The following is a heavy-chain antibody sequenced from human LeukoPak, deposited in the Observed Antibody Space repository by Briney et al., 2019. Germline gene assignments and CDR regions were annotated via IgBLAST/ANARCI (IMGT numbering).Heavy chain of an antibody. CDR3: ARAFSGSYFSLFIY. CDR2: IRYDGSNK. Sequence: GGSLRLSCAASGFTFSSYGMHWVRQAPGKGLEWVAFIRYDGSNKYYADSVKGRFTISRDNSKNTLYLQMNSLRTEDTAVYYCARAFSGSYFSLFIYWGQGTLVTVSS. D-gene: IGHD1-26*01. J-gene: IGHJ4*02. CDR1: GFTFSSYG. V-gene: IGHV3-30*02.